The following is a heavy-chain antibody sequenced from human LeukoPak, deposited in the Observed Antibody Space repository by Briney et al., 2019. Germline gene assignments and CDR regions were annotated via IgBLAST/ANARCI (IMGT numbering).Heavy chain of an antibody. J-gene: IGHJ5*02. CDR2: IYYSGST. D-gene: IGHD3-3*01. Sequence: SETLSLTCTVSGGSISSSSYYWGWIRQPPGKGLEWIGSIYYSGSTYYNPSLKSRVTISVDTSKNQFSLKLSSVTAADTAVYYCARLGGSYDFWSGYYSPFWFDPWGQGTLVTVSS. V-gene: IGHV4-39*01. CDR3: ARLGGSYDFWSGYYSPFWFDP. CDR1: GGSISSSSYY.